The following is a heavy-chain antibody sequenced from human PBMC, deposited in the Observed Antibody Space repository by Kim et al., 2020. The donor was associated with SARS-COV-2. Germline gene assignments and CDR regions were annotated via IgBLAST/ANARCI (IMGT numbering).Heavy chain of an antibody. Sequence: GGSLRLSCTASGFTFTDSCLNWVRQAPGRGLEWVSSISYSSLYIYYADSVRGRFAFASDDAKKSLYLQMDSLRDEDTAVYYCSTARGIVPYGFDFWG. J-gene: IGHJ3*01. D-gene: IGHD3-16*01. CDR2: ISYSSLYI. V-gene: IGHV3-21*01. CDR3: STARGIVPYGFDF. CDR1: GFTFTDSC.